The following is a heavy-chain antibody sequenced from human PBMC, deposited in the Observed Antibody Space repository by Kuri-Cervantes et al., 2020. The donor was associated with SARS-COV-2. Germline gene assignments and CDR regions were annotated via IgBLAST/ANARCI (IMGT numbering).Heavy chain of an antibody. V-gene: IGHV3-21*01. CDR3: ARGRNYYDSSGQSY. CDR2: ISSSSSYI. J-gene: IGHJ4*02. D-gene: IGHD3-22*01. CDR1: GFTFSSYW. Sequence: GGSLRLSCAASGFTFSSYWMSWVRQAPGKGLEWVSSISSSSSYIYYADSVKGRFTISRDNAKNSLYLQMNSLRAEDTAVYYCARGRNYYDSSGQSYWGQGTLVTVSS.